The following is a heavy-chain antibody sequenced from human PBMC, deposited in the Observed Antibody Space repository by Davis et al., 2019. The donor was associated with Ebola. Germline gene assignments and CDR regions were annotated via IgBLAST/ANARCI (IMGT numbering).Heavy chain of an antibody. D-gene: IGHD2-2*03. CDR3: ARGFPLGIVVVPAAMRWFDP. Sequence: MPSETLSLTCTVSGGSISSYYWNWIRQSPGKGLEWMGEINHSGSTNYNPSLKSRVTISVDMSKNQFSLRLTSVTAADTAVYYCARGFPLGIVVVPAAMRWFDPWGQGTLVTVSS. V-gene: IGHV4-34*01. CDR2: INHSGST. CDR1: GGSISSYY. J-gene: IGHJ5*02.